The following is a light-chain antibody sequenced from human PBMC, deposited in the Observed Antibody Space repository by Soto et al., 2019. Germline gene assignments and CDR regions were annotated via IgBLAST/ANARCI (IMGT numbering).Light chain of an antibody. CDR1: SSDVGGYNY. CDR2: DVS. CDR3: SSYTSITTLV. V-gene: IGLV2-14*01. J-gene: IGLJ1*01. Sequence: QSALTQPASVSGSPGQSITISCTGTSSDVGGYNYVSWYQQHPGKAPKLMIYDVSNRPSGVSDRFSGSKSGNTASLIISGLQAEDEADYYCSSYTSITTLVFGTGTNSPS.